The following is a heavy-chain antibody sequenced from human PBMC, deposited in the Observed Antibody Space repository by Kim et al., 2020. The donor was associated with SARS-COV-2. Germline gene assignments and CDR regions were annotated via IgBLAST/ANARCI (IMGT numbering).Heavy chain of an antibody. J-gene: IGHJ4*02. V-gene: IGHV3-23*01. CDR3: ARVYYVIDY. Sequence: GDASDYADSVRGRFTISRDSFKNTLYLQMNSVRAEDSALYYCARVYYVIDYWGQGTQVTVSS. CDR2: GDAS. D-gene: IGHD3-10*01.